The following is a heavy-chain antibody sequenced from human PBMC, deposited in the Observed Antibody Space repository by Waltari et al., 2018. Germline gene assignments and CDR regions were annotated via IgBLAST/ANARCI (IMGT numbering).Heavy chain of an antibody. CDR1: GYTFTGYA. CDR2: INPKNGDT. J-gene: IGHJ4*02. D-gene: IGHD3-22*01. Sequence: LVQSGAEVKKPGASVKVSCKASGYTFTGYAILGVRQAPGQGLEWMGRINPKNGDTHDAQNFQCRVALTTDTSTNTAFMELQRLRSDDTAVYYCLRDSSGSHFDYWGQGTLVTVSS. V-gene: IGHV1-2*06. CDR3: LRDSSGSHFDY.